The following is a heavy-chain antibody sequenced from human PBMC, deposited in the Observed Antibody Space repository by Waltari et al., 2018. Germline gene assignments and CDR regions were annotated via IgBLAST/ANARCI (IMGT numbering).Heavy chain of an antibody. V-gene: IGHV4-31*03. CDR3: AREGFGELLPHY. J-gene: IGHJ4*02. CDR2: IYYSGST. D-gene: IGHD1-26*01. Sequence: QVQLQESGPGLVKPSQTLSLTCTVSRGSISSGGYYWSWIRQHPGKGLEWIGYIYYSGSTYYNPSLKSRVTISVDTSKNQCSLKLSSVTAADTAVYYCAREGFGELLPHYWGQGTLVTVSS. CDR1: RGSISSGGYY.